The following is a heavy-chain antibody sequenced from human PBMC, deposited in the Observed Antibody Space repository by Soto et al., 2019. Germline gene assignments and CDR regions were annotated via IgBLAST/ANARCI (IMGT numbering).Heavy chain of an antibody. V-gene: IGHV3-23*01. D-gene: IGHD7-27*01. Sequence: EVQLLESGGGLVQPGGSLRLSCAASGFTFSSYAMSWVRQAPGKGLEWVSVISGSGGSTYYADSVKGRFTISRDNSKNTLYLQMNSLRAEDTAVYYCAKRNWGGWYFDLWGRGTLGTVSS. CDR1: GFTFSSYA. CDR2: ISGSGGST. J-gene: IGHJ2*01. CDR3: AKRNWGGWYFDL.